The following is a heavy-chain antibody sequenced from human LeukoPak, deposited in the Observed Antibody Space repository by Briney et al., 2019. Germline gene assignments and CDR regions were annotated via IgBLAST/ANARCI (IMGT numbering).Heavy chain of an antibody. CDR3: ARVRGYTAMVYY. CDR1: GFSFSGYS. Sequence: GGSLRLSCAVSGFSFSGYSMSWIRQAPGKGLEWVSYISSSGSYTNYADSVKGRFTISRDNAKNSLYLQMNSLRAEDTAVSSCARVRGYTAMVYYWGQGTLVTVSS. CDR2: ISSSGSYT. V-gene: IGHV3-11*05. D-gene: IGHD5-18*01. J-gene: IGHJ4*01.